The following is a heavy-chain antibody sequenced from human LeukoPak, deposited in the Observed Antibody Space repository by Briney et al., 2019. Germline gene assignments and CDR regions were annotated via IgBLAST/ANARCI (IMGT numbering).Heavy chain of an antibody. Sequence: GGSLRLSCSASGFTVSSTYMNWVRQAPGRGLEWVSIIYSGGSTYYAESVRGRFTISRDNSKNTLYLQMNSLRAEDTALYYCARGDRRDGYRFDYWGQGTLVTVSS. CDR1: GFTVSSTY. J-gene: IGHJ4*02. CDR2: IYSGGST. V-gene: IGHV3-53*01. CDR3: ARGDRRDGYRFDY. D-gene: IGHD5-24*01.